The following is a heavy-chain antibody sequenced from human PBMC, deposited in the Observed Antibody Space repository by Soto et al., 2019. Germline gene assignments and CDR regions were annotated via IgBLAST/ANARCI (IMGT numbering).Heavy chain of an antibody. CDR2: IYSGGST. D-gene: IGHD3-3*01. V-gene: IGHV3-66*01. J-gene: IGHJ6*03. CDR1: GFTVSSNY. Sequence: GGSLRLSCAASGFTVSSNYMSWVRQAPGKGLEWVSVIYSGGSTYYADSVKGRFTISRDNSKNTLYLQMNSLRAEDTAVYYCARALLDYDFWSGLPKSYYYYYMDVWGKGTTVTVSS. CDR3: ARALLDYDFWSGLPKSYYYYYMDV.